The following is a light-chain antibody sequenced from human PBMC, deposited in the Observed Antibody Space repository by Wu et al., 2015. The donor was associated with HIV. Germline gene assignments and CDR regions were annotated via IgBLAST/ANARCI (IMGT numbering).Light chain of an antibody. CDR2: GAS. CDR1: QSVSSNY. Sequence: EIVLTQSPGTLSLSAGERATLSCRASQSVSSNYLAWYQQKPGQAPRLLIHGASSRATGIPDRFSGSGSGTDFSLTISRLEPEDFAVYYCQQYGSSQYTFGQGTKLEIK. V-gene: IGKV3-20*01. J-gene: IGKJ2*01. CDR3: QQYGSSQYT.